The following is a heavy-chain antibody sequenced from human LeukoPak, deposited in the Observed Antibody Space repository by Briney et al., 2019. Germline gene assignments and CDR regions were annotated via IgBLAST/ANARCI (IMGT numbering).Heavy chain of an antibody. CDR3: ARGLVSGYSYGTR. CDR2: IYHSGST. J-gene: IGHJ4*02. V-gene: IGHV4-39*07. D-gene: IGHD5-18*01. CDR1: GGSISSSSYY. Sequence: SETLSLTCTVSGGSISSSSYYWGWIRQPPGKGLEWIGSIYHSGSTYYNPSLKSRVTISVDTTKNQFSLKLSSVTAADTAVYYCARGLVSGYSYGTRWGQGTLVTVSS.